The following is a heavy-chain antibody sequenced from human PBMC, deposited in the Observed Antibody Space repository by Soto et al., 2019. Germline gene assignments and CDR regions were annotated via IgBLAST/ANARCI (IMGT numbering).Heavy chain of an antibody. CDR1: GFTFSSYA. D-gene: IGHD1-7*01. Sequence: PRGSLRLSCAASGFTFSSYAMSWVRQAPGKGLEWVSAISGSGGSTYYADSVKGRFTISRDNSKNTLYLQMNSLRAEDTAVYYCAKDPWNYNGGFGYYYYYMDVWGKGTTVTVSS. CDR3: AKDPWNYNGGFGYYYYYMDV. J-gene: IGHJ6*03. CDR2: ISGSGGST. V-gene: IGHV3-23*01.